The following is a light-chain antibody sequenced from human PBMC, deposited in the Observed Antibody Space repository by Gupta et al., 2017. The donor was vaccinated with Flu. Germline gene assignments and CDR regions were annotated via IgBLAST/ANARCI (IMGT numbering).Light chain of an antibody. Sequence: EIVLTQSPGTLSLSPGDRATLSCRASQSVNSSFLAWYQQKPGQAPRVLIYSAFGRATGIPDRFSDSESGADFTLTISRLEPEDFAVYFCQQYDNSPWTFGQGTRVEIK. CDR3: QQYDNSPWT. CDR1: QSVNSSF. V-gene: IGKV3-20*01. J-gene: IGKJ1*01. CDR2: SAF.